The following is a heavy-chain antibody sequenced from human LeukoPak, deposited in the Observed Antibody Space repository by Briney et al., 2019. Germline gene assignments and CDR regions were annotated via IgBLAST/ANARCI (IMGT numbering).Heavy chain of an antibody. Sequence: ASVKVSCKASGYTFTSYDINWVRQATGQGLEWMGWMNPNSGNTGYAQKFQGRVTMTRNTSISTAYMELSSLRSEDTAVYYCAKDRYSSSPEPADWYFDLWGRGTLVTVSS. CDR2: MNPNSGNT. D-gene: IGHD6-13*01. V-gene: IGHV1-8*01. CDR3: AKDRYSSSPEPADWYFDL. CDR1: GYTFTSYD. J-gene: IGHJ2*01.